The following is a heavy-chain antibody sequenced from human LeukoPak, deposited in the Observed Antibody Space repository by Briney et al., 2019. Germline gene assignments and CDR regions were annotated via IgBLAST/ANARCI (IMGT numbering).Heavy chain of an antibody. D-gene: IGHD6-19*01. CDR3: ARAPHGSGCDY. Sequence: SQTLSLTCAISGDSVSSNSATWIWIRQSPSRGLEWLGRTYYRSKWYNDYGLSVQGRISVNPDTSKNQFSLQLNSVTPEDTALYYCARAPHGSGCDYWGQGTLVTLSS. V-gene: IGHV6-1*01. CDR1: GDSVSSNSAT. CDR2: TYYRSKWYN. J-gene: IGHJ4*02.